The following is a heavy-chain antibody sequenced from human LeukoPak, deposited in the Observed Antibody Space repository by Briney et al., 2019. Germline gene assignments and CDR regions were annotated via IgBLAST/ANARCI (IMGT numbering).Heavy chain of an antibody. CDR2: IKEDGKNK. D-gene: IGHD3-10*01. Sequence: GGSLGLPRAASGFMFSSSWMHWVRQAPGKGPEWVATIKEDGKNKSHVDSVKGRFTMSRDNAKNSLFLLMSTLRAEDTAVYYCARRGSGSSWGQGTLVIVSS. J-gene: IGHJ5*02. CDR3: ARRGSGSS. CDR1: GFMFSSSW. V-gene: IGHV3-7*04.